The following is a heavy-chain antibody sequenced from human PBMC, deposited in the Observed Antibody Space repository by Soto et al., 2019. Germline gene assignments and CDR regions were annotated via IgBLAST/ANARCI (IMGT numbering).Heavy chain of an antibody. CDR2: ISGNGDST. CDR1: GFTFSSYA. D-gene: IGHD3-16*02. Sequence: GGSLRLSCAASGFTFSSYAMHWVRQAPGKGLEYVSVISGNGDSTYYANSVKGRFTISRDNSKNTLYLQMNSLRAEDTAVYYCAKDGSYYDYVWGTYRYLFDYWGQGALVTVSS. V-gene: IGHV3-64*01. J-gene: IGHJ4*02. CDR3: AKDGSYYDYVWGTYRYLFDY.